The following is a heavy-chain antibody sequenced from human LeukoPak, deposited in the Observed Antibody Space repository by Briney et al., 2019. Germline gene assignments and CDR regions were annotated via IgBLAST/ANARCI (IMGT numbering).Heavy chain of an antibody. CDR3: ARGRAAAGHTFDY. J-gene: IGHJ4*02. CDR1: DGSFSGYY. CDR2: IYYSGST. Sequence: SETLSLTCAVYDGSFSGYYWSWIRQPPGKGLEWIGYIYYSGSTNYNPSLKSRVTISVDTSKNQFSLKLSSVTAADTAVYYCARGRAAAGHTFDYWGQGTLVTVSS. V-gene: IGHV4-59*01. D-gene: IGHD6-13*01.